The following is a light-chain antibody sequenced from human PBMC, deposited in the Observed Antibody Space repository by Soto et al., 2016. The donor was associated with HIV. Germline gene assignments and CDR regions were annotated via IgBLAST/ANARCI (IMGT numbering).Light chain of an antibody. CDR2: LGS. Sequence: DIVMTQSPLSLAVTPGEPASISCRSSQSLLYSNGYNYLDWYLQKPGQSPHLLIYLGSNRASGVPDRFSDSGSGTDFTLKISRVEAEDVGVYYCMQALQTVSTFGQGTRLEIK. J-gene: IGKJ5*01. CDR3: MQALQTVST. CDR1: QSLLYSNGYNY. V-gene: IGKV2-28*01.